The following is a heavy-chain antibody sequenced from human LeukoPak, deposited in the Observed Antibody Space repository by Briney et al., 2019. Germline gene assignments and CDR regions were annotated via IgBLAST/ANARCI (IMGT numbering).Heavy chain of an antibody. CDR2: IWYDGSNK. Sequence: GGSLRLSCAASGFTFSSYGMHWVRQAPGKGLEWVAVIWYDGSNKYYADSVKGRFTISRDNSKNTLYLQMNSLRAEDTAVYYCASRIAAAKHFDYWGQGTLVTVSS. CDR1: GFTFSSYG. D-gene: IGHD6-13*01. J-gene: IGHJ4*02. CDR3: ASRIAAAKHFDY. V-gene: IGHV3-33*01.